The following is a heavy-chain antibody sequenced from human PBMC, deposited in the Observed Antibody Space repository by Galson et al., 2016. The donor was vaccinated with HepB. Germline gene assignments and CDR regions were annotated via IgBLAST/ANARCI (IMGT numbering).Heavy chain of an antibody. CDR2: IKGDGSEK. J-gene: IGHJ4*02. CDR1: GFTFYSYW. V-gene: IGHV3-7*01. Sequence: SLRLSCAASGFTFYSYWMTWVRQAPGKGLEWVANIKGDGSEKFYGDSVKGRFTNSRDNAKNSLFLQMNSLSAEDTAVYYCARDLGHTFGYDHWGQGTLVTVSS. D-gene: IGHD5-12*01. CDR3: ARDLGHTFGYDH.